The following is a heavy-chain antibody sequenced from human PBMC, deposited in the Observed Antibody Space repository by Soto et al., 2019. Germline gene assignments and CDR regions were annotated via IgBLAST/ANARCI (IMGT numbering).Heavy chain of an antibody. D-gene: IGHD3-22*01. J-gene: IGHJ1*01. CDR1: GFTFSTYE. Sequence: AGGSLRLSCAASGFTFSTYEMNWVRQAPGKGLEWISYISSSGSSIYYADSVKGRFTISRDSAWNSLHLQMNSLRVEDTAVYYCARDGYDSSGDSEYFQYWGQGTLVTVSS. V-gene: IGHV3-48*03. CDR3: ARDGYDSSGDSEYFQY. CDR2: ISSSGSSI.